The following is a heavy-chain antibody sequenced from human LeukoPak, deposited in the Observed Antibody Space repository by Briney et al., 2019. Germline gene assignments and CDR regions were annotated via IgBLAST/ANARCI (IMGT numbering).Heavy chain of an antibody. CDR1: GYTFTSYG. J-gene: IGHJ4*02. CDR2: ISAYNGNT. CDR3: ARDPRYCTGGNCYSLFDY. V-gene: IGHV1-18*01. D-gene: IGHD2-15*01. Sequence: GASVKVSCKASGYTFTSYGISWVRQAPGQGLEWMRWISAYNGNTNYAQKLQGRVTMTTDTSTSTAYMELRSLRSDDTAVYYCARDPRYCTGGNCYSLFDYWGQGSLVTVSS.